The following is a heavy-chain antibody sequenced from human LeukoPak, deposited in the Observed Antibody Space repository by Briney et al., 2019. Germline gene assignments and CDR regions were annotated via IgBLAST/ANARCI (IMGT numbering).Heavy chain of an antibody. V-gene: IGHV3-30*03. CDR2: ISYDGSNK. D-gene: IGHD4-17*01. CDR3: ARPDYEGAFDI. CDR1: GFTFNNYS. J-gene: IGHJ3*02. Sequence: GGSLRLSCTASGFTFNNYSMNWVRQAPGKGLEWVAVISYDGSNKYYADSVKGRFTISRDNSKNTLYLQMNSLRAEDTAVYYCARPDYEGAFDIWGQGTMVTVSS.